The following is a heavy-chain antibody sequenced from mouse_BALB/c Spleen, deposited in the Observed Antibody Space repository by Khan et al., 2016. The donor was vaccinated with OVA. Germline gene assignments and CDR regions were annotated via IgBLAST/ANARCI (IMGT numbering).Heavy chain of an antibody. CDR3: ARDNTATPY. D-gene: IGHD1-2*01. V-gene: IGHV2-9*02. J-gene: IGHJ3*01. CDR2: IWAGGST. CDR1: GFSLTSYG. Sequence: QVQLKESGPGLVAPSQSLSITCTVSGFSLTSYGVHWVRQPPGKGLEWLGIIWAGGSTNYNSALMSRLSISKDNSKSQVFLKMNSLQTDDTAMYYCARDNTATPYWGQGTLVTVSA.